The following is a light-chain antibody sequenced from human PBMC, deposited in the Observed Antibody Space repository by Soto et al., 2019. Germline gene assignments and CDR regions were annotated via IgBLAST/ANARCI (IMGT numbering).Light chain of an antibody. CDR1: QGIGSW. V-gene: IGKV1-12*01. CDR3: LQANTCPLT. J-gene: IGKJ4*01. Sequence: DIQMTQSPSSVSASVGDRVTITCRASQGIGSWLAWYQQKPGKAPKLLIYAASSLQSGVPSRFSVSGSVTDFTLANSSLQPDDFATYYGLQANTCPLTFGAGTKVEIK. CDR2: AAS.